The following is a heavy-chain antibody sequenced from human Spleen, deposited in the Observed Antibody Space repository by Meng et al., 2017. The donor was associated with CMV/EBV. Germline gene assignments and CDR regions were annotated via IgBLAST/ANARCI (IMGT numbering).Heavy chain of an antibody. J-gene: IGHJ6*02. CDR3: VRACEGYSYGSYYYGMDV. Sequence: ASVKVSCKASGYTFTSYDINWVRQATGQGLEWMGWMNPNSGNTGYAQKFQGRVTITRNTSISTAYMELSSLRSEDTAVYYCVRACEGYSYGSYYYGMDVWGQGTTVTVSS. CDR1: GYTFTSYD. V-gene: IGHV1-8*03. CDR2: MNPNSGNT. D-gene: IGHD5-18*01.